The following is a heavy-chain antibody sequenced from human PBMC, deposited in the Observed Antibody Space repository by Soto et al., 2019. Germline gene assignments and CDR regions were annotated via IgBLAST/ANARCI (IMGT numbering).Heavy chain of an antibody. Sequence: GGSLRLSCAASGFTFSSYSMNWVRQAPGKGLEWVSYISSSSSTIYYADSVKGRFTISRDNAKNSLYLQMNSLRAEDTAVYYCARDSISCGTSCYDGLVNLLDPWGQGTLVTVSS. CDR3: ARDSISCGTSCYDGLVNLLDP. V-gene: IGHV3-48*01. J-gene: IGHJ5*02. D-gene: IGHD2-2*01. CDR1: GFTFSSYS. CDR2: ISSSSSTI.